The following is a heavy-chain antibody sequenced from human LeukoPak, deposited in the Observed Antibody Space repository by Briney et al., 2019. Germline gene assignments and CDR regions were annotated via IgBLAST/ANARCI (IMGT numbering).Heavy chain of an antibody. CDR3: ARETPYYYDSSAAGWFDP. Sequence: SETLSLTCTVSGGSISSYCWSWIRQPPGKGLEWIRYIYYSGSTNYNPSLKSRVTISVDTSKNQFSRKLSSVTAADTAVYYCARETPYYYDSSAAGWFDPWGQGTLVTVSS. V-gene: IGHV4-59*01. D-gene: IGHD3-22*01. CDR1: GGSISSYC. CDR2: IYYSGST. J-gene: IGHJ5*02.